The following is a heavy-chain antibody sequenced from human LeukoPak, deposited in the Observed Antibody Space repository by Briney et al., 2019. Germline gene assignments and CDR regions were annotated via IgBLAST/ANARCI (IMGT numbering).Heavy chain of an antibody. CDR3: AKGWGPYCSGTTCIFDY. J-gene: IGHJ4*02. V-gene: IGHV3-23*01. D-gene: IGHD2-2*01. CDR2: VSGSGGST. CDR1: GFTFSSYA. Sequence: GGSLRLSCAASGFTFSSYAMSWVRQAPGKGLEWVSAVSGSGGSTYYADSVKGRFTISRDNSKNTLYLQLNSLRAEDTAVYYCAKGWGPYCSGTTCIFDYWGQGTLVTVSS.